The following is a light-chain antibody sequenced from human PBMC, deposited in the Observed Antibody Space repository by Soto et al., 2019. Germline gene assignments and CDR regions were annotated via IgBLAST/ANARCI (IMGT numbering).Light chain of an antibody. J-gene: IGLJ3*02. CDR3: ATWDDSLNARGV. Sequence: QSVLTQTPSASGTPGQTVTISCSGSRSNIGNNAVSWYQQFPGTAPKLLIDNNHQRPSGVPDRFSGSKSGTSASLAISGLQSEDEADDYCATWDDSLNARGVFGGGTKLTVL. V-gene: IGLV1-44*01. CDR1: RSNIGNNA. CDR2: NNH.